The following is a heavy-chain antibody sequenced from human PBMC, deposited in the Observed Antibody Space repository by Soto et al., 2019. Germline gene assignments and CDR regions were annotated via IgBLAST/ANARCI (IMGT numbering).Heavy chain of an antibody. CDR3: ARHPGYSYGQFDW. D-gene: IGHD5-18*01. CDR2: IYYSGST. Sequence: SETLSLTCTVSGGSISSYYWSWIRQPPGKGLEWIGYIYYSGSTNYNPSLKSRVTISVDTSKNQFSLKLNSVTAADTAVYYCARHPGYSYGQFDWWGQGTLVTVSS. CDR1: GGSISSYY. J-gene: IGHJ4*02. V-gene: IGHV4-59*08.